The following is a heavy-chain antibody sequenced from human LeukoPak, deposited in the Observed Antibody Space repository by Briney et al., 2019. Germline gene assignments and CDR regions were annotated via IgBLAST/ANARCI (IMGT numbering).Heavy chain of an antibody. Sequence: GGSLRLSCTASGFIFSTYSMRWARQAPGKGLEWVSYISTTGAILYADSVKGRFTISRDNAKNSLYLQMNSLRAEDTAVYYCARGRYYGDYVSDYWGQGTLVTVSS. CDR2: ISTTGAI. D-gene: IGHD4-17*01. CDR1: GFIFSTYS. CDR3: ARGRYYGDYVSDY. V-gene: IGHV3-48*01. J-gene: IGHJ4*02.